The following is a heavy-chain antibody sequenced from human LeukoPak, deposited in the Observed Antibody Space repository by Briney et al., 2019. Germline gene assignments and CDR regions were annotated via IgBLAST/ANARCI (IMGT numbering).Heavy chain of an antibody. D-gene: IGHD3-10*01. CDR1: GGSFSGYQ. J-gene: IGHJ4*02. CDR2: INHSGVA. Sequence: SETLSLTCAVYGGSFSGYQWSWDRQPPGKGLEWIGEINHSGVADYNPSLKSRVTISLDTSKNQFSLRLRSVTAADTAMYYCARILRYYGSGSYGYWGQGTLVTVSS. CDR3: ARILRYYGSGSYGY. V-gene: IGHV4-34*01.